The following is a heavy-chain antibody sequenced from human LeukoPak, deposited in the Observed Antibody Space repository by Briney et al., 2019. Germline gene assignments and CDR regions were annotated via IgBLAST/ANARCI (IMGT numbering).Heavy chain of an antibody. CDR1: GFIFSSYG. J-gene: IGHJ4*02. Sequence: GGSLRLSCAASGFIFSSYGMHWVRQAPGKGLEWLAVIWFDGSDKYYAHSVKGRFTISRDNSKNTLYLQMNSLRDEDTGVYYCARESAYASGWSRYFFDYWGQGTLVTVSS. D-gene: IGHD6-19*01. CDR2: IWFDGSDK. V-gene: IGHV3-33*01. CDR3: ARESAYASGWSRYFFDY.